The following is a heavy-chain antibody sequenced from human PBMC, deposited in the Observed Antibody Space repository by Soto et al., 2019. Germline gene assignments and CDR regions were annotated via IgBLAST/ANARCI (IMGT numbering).Heavy chain of an antibody. CDR1: VYGITGYY. D-gene: IGHD6-19*01. Sequence: VLLKLSCKASVYGITGYYIDWVRKARGQGLEWVGWINPNTGGTNYAQKFKGRVTLTRDTSIRIVYMELSRLRSDDTAVFYCARGVDGGWYGIGSDYWGQGTLVTVSS. J-gene: IGHJ4*02. CDR3: ARGVDGGWYGIGSDY. CDR2: INPNTGGT. V-gene: IGHV1-2*02.